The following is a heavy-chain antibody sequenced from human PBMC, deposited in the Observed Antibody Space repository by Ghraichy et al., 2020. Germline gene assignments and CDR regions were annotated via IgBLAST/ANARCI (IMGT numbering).Heavy chain of an antibody. J-gene: IGHJ5*02. Sequence: SETLSLTCAVYGGSFSGYYWSWIRQPPGKGLEWIGEINHSGSTNYNPSLKSRVTISVDTSKNQFSLKLSSVTAADTAVYYCARDQGSSNNWFDPWGQGTLVTVSS. V-gene: IGHV4-34*01. CDR1: GGSFSGYY. D-gene: IGHD2-2*01. CDR3: ARDQGSSNNWFDP. CDR2: INHSGST.